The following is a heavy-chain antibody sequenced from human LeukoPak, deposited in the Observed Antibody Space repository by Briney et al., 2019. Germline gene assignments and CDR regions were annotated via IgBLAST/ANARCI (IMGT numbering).Heavy chain of an antibody. V-gene: IGHV3-21*01. Sequence: PGGSLRLSCAASGFTFSSCGFNWVRQAPGKGLEWVSSIGPTGTDRYYADSVRGRFTVSRDNAKNSMYLQMDSLRDEDTAVYYCATETIGRHYDYWGQGTLLTVSS. J-gene: IGHJ4*02. CDR3: ATETIGRHYDY. CDR2: IGPTGTDR. D-gene: IGHD1-14*01. CDR1: GFTFSSCG.